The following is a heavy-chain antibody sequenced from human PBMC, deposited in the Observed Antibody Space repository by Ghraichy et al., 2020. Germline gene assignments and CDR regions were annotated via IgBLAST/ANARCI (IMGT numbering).Heavy chain of an antibody. CDR2: IKQDGSEK. D-gene: IGHD4-11*01. J-gene: IGHJ4*02. CDR3: ARAKGNYFETDPGTFDY. V-gene: IGHV3-7*01. CDR1: GFTFSSYW. Sequence: GGSLRLSCAASGFTFSSYWMSWVRQAPGKGLEWVANIKQDGSEKYYVDSVKGRFTISRDNAKNSLYLQMNSLRAEDTAVYYCARAKGNYFETDPGTFDYWGQGTLVTVSS.